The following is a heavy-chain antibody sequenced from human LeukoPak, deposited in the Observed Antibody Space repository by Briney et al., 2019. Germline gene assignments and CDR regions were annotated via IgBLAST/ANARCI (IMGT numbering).Heavy chain of an antibody. CDR2: IYYSGST. V-gene: IGHV4-59*08. CDR1: GGSISSYY. D-gene: IGHD3-22*01. CDR3: ATYDSSVLEFFDY. J-gene: IGHJ4*02. Sequence: SETLSLTCTVSGGSISSYYWSRIRQPPGKGLEWIGYIYYSGSTNYNPSLKSRVTISVDTSKNQFSLKLSSVTAADTAVYYCATYDSSVLEFFDYWGQGTLVTVSS.